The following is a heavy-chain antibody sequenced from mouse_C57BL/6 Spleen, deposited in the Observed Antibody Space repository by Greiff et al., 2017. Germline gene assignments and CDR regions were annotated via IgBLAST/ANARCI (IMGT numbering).Heavy chain of an antibody. D-gene: IGHD2-2*01. J-gene: IGHJ4*01. V-gene: IGHV1-72*01. Sequence: QVQLQQSGAELVKPGASVKLSCKASGYTFTSYWMHWVKQRPGRGLEWIGRIDPNSGGTKYNEKFKSKATLTADKPSSTAYMQLSSLTSADSAVYYYARAVYYGYDNAMDYWGQGTSVTVSS. CDR3: ARAVYYGYDNAMDY. CDR2: IDPNSGGT. CDR1: GYTFTSYW.